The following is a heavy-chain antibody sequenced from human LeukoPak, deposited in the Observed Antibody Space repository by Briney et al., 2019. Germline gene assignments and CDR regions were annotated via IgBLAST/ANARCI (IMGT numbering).Heavy chain of an antibody. CDR2: ISSNGGST. CDR1: GFTFSSYA. D-gene: IGHD1-26*01. J-gene: IGHJ5*02. Sequence: GGSLRLSCAASGFTFSSYAMHWVRQAPGKGLEYVSAISSNGGSTYYANSVKGRFTISRDNSKNTLYLQMGSLRAEDTAVYYCAREYSGSYFWFDPWGQGTLVTVSS. CDR3: AREYSGSYFWFDP. V-gene: IGHV3-64*01.